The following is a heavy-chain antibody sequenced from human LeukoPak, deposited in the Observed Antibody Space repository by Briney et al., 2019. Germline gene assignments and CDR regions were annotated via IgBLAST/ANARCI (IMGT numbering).Heavy chain of an antibody. CDR2: INHSGST. CDR3: ARGQLGYCSSTSCYGAKNWFDP. J-gene: IGHJ5*02. D-gene: IGHD2-2*01. CDR1: GGPFSGYY. V-gene: IGHV4-34*01. Sequence: PSETLSLTCAVYGGPFSGYYWSWIRQPPGKGLEWIGEINHSGSTNYNPSLKSRVTISVDTSKNQFSLKLSSVTAADTAVYYCARGQLGYCSSTSCYGAKNWFDPWGQGTLVTVSS.